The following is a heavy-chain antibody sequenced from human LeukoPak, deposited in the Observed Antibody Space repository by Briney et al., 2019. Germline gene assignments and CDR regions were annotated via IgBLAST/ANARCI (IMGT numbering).Heavy chain of an antibody. CDR2: IGTGGSPI. V-gene: IGHV3-48*03. D-gene: IGHD3-22*01. CDR3: ASFYDRSGRDY. Sequence: GGSLTLSCAASGFTFSSYEMNWVRQAPGKGLEWVPYIGTGGSPISYADSVKGRFTVSRDNPKNSLYLQMNSLRAEDTAVYYCASFYDRSGRDYWGQGTLVTVSS. J-gene: IGHJ4*02. CDR1: GFTFSSYE.